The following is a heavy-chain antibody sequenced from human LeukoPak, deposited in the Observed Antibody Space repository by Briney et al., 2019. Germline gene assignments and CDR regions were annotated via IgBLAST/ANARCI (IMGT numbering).Heavy chain of an antibody. CDR1: GYTFTSYD. CDR3: ARGGSGSYPVDY. CDR2: VNPNSGNT. J-gene: IGHJ4*02. D-gene: IGHD3-10*01. Sequence: ASVKVSCKASGYTFTSYDFNWVRQATGQGLEWMGWVNPNSGNTGYAQKFQGRVTMTRNTSISTAYMELSSLRSEDTAVSYCARGGSGSYPVDYWGQGTLVAVSS. V-gene: IGHV1-8*01.